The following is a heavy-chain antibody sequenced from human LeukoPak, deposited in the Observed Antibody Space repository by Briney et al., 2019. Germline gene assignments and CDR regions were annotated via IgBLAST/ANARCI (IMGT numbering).Heavy chain of an antibody. CDR3: ARGRDGYNWAFDS. Sequence: SETLSLTCTVSGGSISSGDYYWSWIRQPPGKGLEWIGYIYYSGSTYYNPSLKSRVTISVDTSKNQFSLKLSSVTATDTAVYYCARGRDGYNWAFDSWGQGTLVTVSS. D-gene: IGHD5-24*01. V-gene: IGHV4-30-4*02. CDR2: IYYSGST. CDR1: GGSISSGDYY. J-gene: IGHJ4*02.